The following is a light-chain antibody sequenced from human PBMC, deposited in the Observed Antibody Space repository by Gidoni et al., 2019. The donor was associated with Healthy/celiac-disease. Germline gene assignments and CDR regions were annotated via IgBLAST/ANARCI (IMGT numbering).Light chain of an antibody. Sequence: EIVLTQSPGTLSLSPGERATLSCRASQSVSSSYLAWYQQKPGQAPRLLIYGASSPATGIPDRFSGSGSGTDFTLTISRLEPEDFAVYYCQQYGSSPPRYTFGQGTKLEIK. J-gene: IGKJ2*01. CDR2: GAS. CDR1: QSVSSSY. V-gene: IGKV3-20*01. CDR3: QQYGSSPPRYT.